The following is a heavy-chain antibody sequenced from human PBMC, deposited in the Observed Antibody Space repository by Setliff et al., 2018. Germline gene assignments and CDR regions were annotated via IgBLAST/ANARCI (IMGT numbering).Heavy chain of an antibody. Sequence: GGSLRLSCAGSGLIFTSYSMNWVRQAPGKGLEWVSSISSSSAYIYYADSVKGRFTISRDNAKNSVYLQMNSLRAEDTAVYYCASANTTGYYYFDYWGQGTLVTVSS. V-gene: IGHV3-21*01. J-gene: IGHJ4*02. D-gene: IGHD1-26*01. CDR1: GLIFTSYS. CDR2: ISSSSAYI. CDR3: ASANTTGYYYFDY.